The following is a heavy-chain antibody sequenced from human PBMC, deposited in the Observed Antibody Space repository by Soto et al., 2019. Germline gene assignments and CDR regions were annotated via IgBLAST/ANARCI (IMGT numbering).Heavy chain of an antibody. CDR1: GFTFSGYS. Sequence: PGGSLRLSCTASGFTFSGYSMNWVRQAPGKGLEWVSYISSSGSTIYYADSVKGRFTISRDNAKNSLFLQMNSLRAEDTAVYYCASRSGSSTSRRGFDPWGQGTLVTVSS. V-gene: IGHV3-48*01. CDR3: ASRSGSSTSRRGFDP. D-gene: IGHD2-2*01. CDR2: ISSSGSTI. J-gene: IGHJ5*02.